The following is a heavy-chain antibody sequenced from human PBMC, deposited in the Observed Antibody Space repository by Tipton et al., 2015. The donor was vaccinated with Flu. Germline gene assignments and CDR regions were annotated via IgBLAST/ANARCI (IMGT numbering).Heavy chain of an antibody. J-gene: IGHJ4*02. CDR2: IYYSGST. V-gene: IGHV4-59*08. D-gene: IGHD3-10*01. CDR1: GGSISSYY. Sequence: TLSLTCTVSGGSISSYYWSWIRQPPGKGLKWIGYIYYSGSTNYNPSLKSRVTISVDTSKNQFSLKLSSVTAADTAVYYCARHAKTGIDYWGQGTLVTVSS. CDR3: ARHAKTGIDY.